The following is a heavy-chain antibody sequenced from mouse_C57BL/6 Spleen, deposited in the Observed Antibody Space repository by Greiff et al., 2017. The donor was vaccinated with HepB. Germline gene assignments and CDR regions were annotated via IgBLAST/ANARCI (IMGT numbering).Heavy chain of an antibody. J-gene: IGHJ3*01. CDR1: GYTFTSYW. CDR2: IYPSDSET. CDR3: ARQDYEFAY. D-gene: IGHD2-4*01. V-gene: IGHV1-61*01. Sequence: VKLQQPGAELVRPGSSVKLSCKASGYTFTSYWMDWVKQRPGQGLEWIGNIYPSDSETHYNQKFKDKATLTVDKSSSTAYMQLSSLTSEDSAVYYCARQDYEFAYWGQGTLVTVSA.